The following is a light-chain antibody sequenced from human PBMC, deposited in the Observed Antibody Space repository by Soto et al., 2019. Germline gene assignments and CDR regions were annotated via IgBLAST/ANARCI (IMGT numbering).Light chain of an antibody. CDR2: AAS. V-gene: IGKV1-39*01. Sequence: DIQMTQSPSSLSASVGDRVTITCRASQSISSYWYQQKPGKSPKLLIYAASSLQSGVPSRFSGSGSGTDFTLTISSLQPEDFATYYCQQSYSTPETFGQGTKVEIK. CDR1: QSISSY. CDR3: QQSYSTPET. J-gene: IGKJ1*01.